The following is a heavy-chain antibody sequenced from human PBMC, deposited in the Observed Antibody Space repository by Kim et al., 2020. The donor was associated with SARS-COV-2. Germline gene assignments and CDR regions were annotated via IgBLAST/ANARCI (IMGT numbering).Heavy chain of an antibody. CDR3: ARAVPATNCFDS. CDR2: INTDGSST. Sequence: GGSLRLSCAASGFTFSNFWMDWVRHTPGKGLVWVARINTDGSSTAYADSVKGRFTIYRDNAMDTLYLQMNRLNVEDSAVYYCARAVPATNCFDSWGPGTL. CDR1: GFTFSNFW. V-gene: IGHV3-74*01. J-gene: IGHJ5*01. D-gene: IGHD6-19*01.